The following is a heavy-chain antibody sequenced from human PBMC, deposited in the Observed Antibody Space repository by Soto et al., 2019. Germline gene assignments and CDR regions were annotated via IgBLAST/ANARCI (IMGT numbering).Heavy chain of an antibody. J-gene: IGHJ4*02. CDR3: ARGLYGGYVGAPAY. CDR1: GGSFSGYY. Sequence: QVQLQQWGAGLLKPSETLSLTCAVYGGSFSGYYWSWIRQPPGQGLEWIGEINHSGSTNYNPSLKSLVTISVDTSKNQFSLKLSSVTAADTAVYYCARGLYGGYVGAPAYWGQGTLVTVSS. D-gene: IGHD5-12*01. V-gene: IGHV4-34*01. CDR2: INHSGST.